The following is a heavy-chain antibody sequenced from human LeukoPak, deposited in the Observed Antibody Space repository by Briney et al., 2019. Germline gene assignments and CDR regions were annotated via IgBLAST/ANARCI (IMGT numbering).Heavy chain of an antibody. CDR3: ARLRGWLQLIHDY. CDR2: INHSGST. CDR1: GGSFSGYY. V-gene: IGHV4-34*01. D-gene: IGHD5-24*01. Sequence: PSETLSLTCAVYGGSFSGYYWSWIRQPPGKGLEWIGEINHSGSTNYNPSLKSRVTISVDTSKNQFSLKLSSVTAADTAVYYCARLRGWLQLIHDYWGQGTLVTVSS. J-gene: IGHJ4*02.